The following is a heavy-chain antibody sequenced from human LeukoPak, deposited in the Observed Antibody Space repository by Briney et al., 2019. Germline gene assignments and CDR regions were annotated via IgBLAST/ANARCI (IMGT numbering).Heavy chain of an antibody. Sequence: ASVKVSCKASGGTFSSYAISWVRQAPGQGLEWMGRIIPILGIANYAQKFQGRVTITADKSTSTAYMELSSLRSEDTAVYYCARTPFMVRGVTGWFDPWGQGTLVTVSS. J-gene: IGHJ5*02. CDR2: IIPILGIA. D-gene: IGHD3-10*01. CDR3: ARTPFMVRGVTGWFDP. CDR1: GGTFSSYA. V-gene: IGHV1-69*04.